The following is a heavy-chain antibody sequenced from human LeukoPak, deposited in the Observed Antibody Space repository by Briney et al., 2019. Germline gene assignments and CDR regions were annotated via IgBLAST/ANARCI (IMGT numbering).Heavy chain of an antibody. Sequence: GGSLRLSCAASGFTFSSYWMHWVRQAPGKGLVWVSRINSDGSSTSYADSVKGRFTISRDNAKNTLYLQMNSLRAEDTAVYYCASLYGGPDLDYWGQGTLVTVSS. V-gene: IGHV3-74*01. CDR1: GFTFSSYW. CDR2: INSDGSST. D-gene: IGHD4-23*01. J-gene: IGHJ4*02. CDR3: ASLYGGPDLDY.